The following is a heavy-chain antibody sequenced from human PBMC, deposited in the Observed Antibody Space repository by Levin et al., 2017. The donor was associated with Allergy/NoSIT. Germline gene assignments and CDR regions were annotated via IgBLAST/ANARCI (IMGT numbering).Heavy chain of an antibody. V-gene: IGHV3-13*01. CDR3: VRESTEVILAYADL. J-gene: IGHJ2*01. D-gene: IGHD4-23*01. CDR2: IASTYST. CDR1: GFTFSTYD. Sequence: PGGSLRLSCTASGFTFSTYDMHWVRQTTGKGLEWVSAIASTYSTFYSDSVKGRFNISRENAKSSLYLQMNTLRPGDTAVNFCVRESTEVILAYADLWGRGTLVTVSS.